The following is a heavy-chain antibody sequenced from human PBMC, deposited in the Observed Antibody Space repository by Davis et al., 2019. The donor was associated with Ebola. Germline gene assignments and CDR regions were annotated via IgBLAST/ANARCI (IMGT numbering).Heavy chain of an antibody. D-gene: IGHD1-1*01. CDR3: VRKGATTGAFDR. CDR2: IFYNGDT. J-gene: IGHJ4*01. V-gene: IGHV4-59*08. CDR1: GGSISPSY. Sequence: MPSETLSLTCTVSGGSISPSYWSWIRQPPGSGLGWTGYIFYNGDTKYNPSLTSRVTISVDTSKNQFSLRLSSVSVADTAVYYWVRKGATTGAFDRWGHGTLVTVSS.